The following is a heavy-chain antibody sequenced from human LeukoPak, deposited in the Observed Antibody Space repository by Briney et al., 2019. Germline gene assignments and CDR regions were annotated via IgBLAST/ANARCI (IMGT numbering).Heavy chain of an antibody. D-gene: IGHD2-15*01. CDR3: ARGLYPVYIAGGMDV. CDR1: GFTFSSYA. Sequence: QSGRSLRLSCAASGFTFSSYAMHWVRQAPGKGLEWVAVISYDGSNKYYADSVKGRFTISRDNSKNTLYLQMNSLRAEDTAVYYCARGLYPVYIAGGMDVWGQGTTVTVSS. CDR2: ISYDGSNK. J-gene: IGHJ6*02. V-gene: IGHV3-30-3*01.